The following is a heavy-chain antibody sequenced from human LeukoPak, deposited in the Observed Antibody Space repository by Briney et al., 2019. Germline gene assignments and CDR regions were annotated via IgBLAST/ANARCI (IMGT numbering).Heavy chain of an antibody. CDR3: AKGRVEWELLGLDD. J-gene: IGHJ4*02. CDR2: ITGGGFST. Sequence: GGSLRLSCAASGFTFSSYAMTWVRQAPGKGLQRVSAITGGGFSTFYADSVKGRFTISRDNSKNTLYLQMDSLRVEDTAVYYCAKGRVEWELLGLDDWGQGTLVTVSS. V-gene: IGHV3-23*01. CDR1: GFTFSSYA. D-gene: IGHD1-26*01.